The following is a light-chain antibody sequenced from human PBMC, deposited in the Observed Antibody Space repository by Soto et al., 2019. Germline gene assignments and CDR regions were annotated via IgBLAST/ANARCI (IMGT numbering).Light chain of an antibody. CDR2: EVS. CDR1: SSDVGGYNY. Sequence: QSVLTQPPSASGSPGQSVTISCTGTSSDVGGYNYVSWYQQHPGKAPKVIIYEVSKRPSGVPDRFSGSKSGSTASLTVSGLQAEDEADYYCSSYAVTNILVFGTRTKVTVL. V-gene: IGLV2-8*01. CDR3: SSYAVTNILV. J-gene: IGLJ1*01.